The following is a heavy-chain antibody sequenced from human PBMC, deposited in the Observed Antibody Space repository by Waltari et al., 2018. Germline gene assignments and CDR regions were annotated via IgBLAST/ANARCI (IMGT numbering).Heavy chain of an antibody. Sequence: QVQLQQWGAGLLKPSETLSLTCAVYGGSFSGYYWSWIRQPPGKGLEWIGEINHSGSTNYNPSLKSRVTISLDTSKNQFSRKLSSVTAADTAVYYCARGRHKRITIFGVGGDVWGQGTTVTVSS. J-gene: IGHJ6*02. V-gene: IGHV4-34*01. D-gene: IGHD3-3*01. CDR2: INHSGST. CDR3: ARGRHKRITIFGVGGDV. CDR1: GGSFSGYY.